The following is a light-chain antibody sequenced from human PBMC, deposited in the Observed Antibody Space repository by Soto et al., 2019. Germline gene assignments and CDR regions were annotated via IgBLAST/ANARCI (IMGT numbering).Light chain of an antibody. CDR2: DAS. CDR1: LTVSDNY. V-gene: IGKV3-20*01. J-gene: IGKJ1*01. Sequence: EIVLTHSPGTLSLSPGERATLSCRASLTVSDNYLAWYQQKPGQAPRLVIYDASSRATGIPDRFSASGSGTDLTLTISRLESEDFAVYYCQQYSTSPLTFGQGTKV. CDR3: QQYSTSPLT.